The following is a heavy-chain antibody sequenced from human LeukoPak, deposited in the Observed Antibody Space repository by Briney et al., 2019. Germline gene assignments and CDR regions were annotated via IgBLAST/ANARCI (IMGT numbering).Heavy chain of an antibody. D-gene: IGHD3-16*01. CDR2: INGGGGTT. Sequence: PGESLRLSCAASGFTLSSSGMSWVRQAPGKGLEWVSGINGGGGTTYYADSVKGRFTISRDNSKNTLYLQMNSLRAEDTAVYYCAKSPWGGIKWFDPWGQGTLVTVFS. J-gene: IGHJ5*02. CDR3: AKSPWGGIKWFDP. V-gene: IGHV3-23*01. CDR1: GFTLSSSG.